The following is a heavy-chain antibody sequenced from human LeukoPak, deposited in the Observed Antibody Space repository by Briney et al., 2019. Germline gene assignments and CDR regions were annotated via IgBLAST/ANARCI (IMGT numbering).Heavy chain of an antibody. D-gene: IGHD2-21*02. V-gene: IGHV4-59*08. CDR2: VYYSGST. CDR1: GGSISPNY. Sequence: SETLSLTCTVSGGSISPNYWSWIRQPPGKGLEWIGYVYYSGSTNYNPSLKSRVTISVDTSKNQFSLKLSSVTAADTAVYYCARRSVMTAINFNAFDIWGQGTMVTVSS. J-gene: IGHJ3*02. CDR3: ARRSVMTAINFNAFDI.